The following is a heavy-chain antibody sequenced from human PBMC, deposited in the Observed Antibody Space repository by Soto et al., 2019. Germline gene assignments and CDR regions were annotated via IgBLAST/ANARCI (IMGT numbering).Heavy chain of an antibody. CDR2: IKDDGSEK. CDR1: GFTFSDYY. Sequence: GGSLRLSCAVSGFTFSDYYMSWIRQAPGKGLEWVSKIKDDGSEKYYVDSVKGRFTISRDNAKNSLYLQMNSLRAEDTAVYFCARDHLWCFDYWGQGTLVTVPQ. CDR3: ARDHLWCFDY. V-gene: IGHV3-7*01. J-gene: IGHJ4*02. D-gene: IGHD2-8*01.